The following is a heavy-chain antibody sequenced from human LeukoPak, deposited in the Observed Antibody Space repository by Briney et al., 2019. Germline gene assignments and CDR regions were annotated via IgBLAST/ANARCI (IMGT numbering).Heavy chain of an antibody. CDR1: GHTLGHYA. J-gene: IGHJ4*02. D-gene: IGHD6-13*01. CDR3: ANGTSTDVAGHFDY. CDR2: ISWNSGSI. Sequence: GGSLRLSCTASGHTLGHYAKHGVRQAPGRGLESFSRISWNSGSIGYADSVKGRFSISRYNAKNYLYLQMNRLRAEDTALYDCANGTSTDVAGHFDYWGQGTLVTVSS. V-gene: IGHV3-9*01.